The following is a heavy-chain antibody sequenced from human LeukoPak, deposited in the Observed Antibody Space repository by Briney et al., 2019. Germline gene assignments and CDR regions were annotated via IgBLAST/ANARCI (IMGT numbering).Heavy chain of an antibody. CDR2: IKSKTDGGTT. J-gene: IGHJ4*02. CDR1: GFTFSSYW. V-gene: IGHV3-15*01. Sequence: GGSLRLSCAASGFTFSSYWMSWVRQAPGKGLEWVGRIKSKTDGGTTDYAAPVKGRFTISRDDSKNTLYLQMNSLKTEDTAVYYCSAPVVAATRVDYWGQGTLVTVSS. D-gene: IGHD2-15*01. CDR3: SAPVVAATRVDY.